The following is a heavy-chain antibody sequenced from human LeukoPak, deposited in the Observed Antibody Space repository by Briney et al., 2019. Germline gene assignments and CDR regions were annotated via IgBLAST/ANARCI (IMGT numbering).Heavy chain of an antibody. D-gene: IGHD3-22*01. CDR1: GYSISTSNW. CDR3: ARNDYESSGFDF. Sequence: SQTLSLTCAVSGYSISTSNWWGWIRQPPGKGLEWIGYIYYSGSTFYDPSLKSRVTMSVDTSNNQFSLKLSSVTAVDSAVYYCARNDYESSGFDFWGQGALVTVSS. CDR2: IYYSGST. J-gene: IGHJ4*02. V-gene: IGHV4-28*02.